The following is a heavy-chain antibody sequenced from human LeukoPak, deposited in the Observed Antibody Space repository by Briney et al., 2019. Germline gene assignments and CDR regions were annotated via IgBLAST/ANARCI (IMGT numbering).Heavy chain of an antibody. J-gene: IGHJ4*02. Sequence: SETLSLTCTVSGGSVSSPSKHWGWIRQPPGKWLEWIGAIYVNGSTYYNLSLKTRLTQSVDTSKNQFPLKVSSVTAADTAVYYCASRDWGSAGSGSFDYWGQGALVTVSS. V-gene: IGHV4-39*01. CDR3: ASRDWGSAGSGSFDY. D-gene: IGHD7-27*01. CDR2: IYVNGST. CDR1: GGSVSSPSKH.